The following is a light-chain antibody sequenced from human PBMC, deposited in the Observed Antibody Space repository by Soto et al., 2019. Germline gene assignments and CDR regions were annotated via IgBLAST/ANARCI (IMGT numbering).Light chain of an antibody. Sequence: EIVMTQSPATLSVSPGERATLSCRASQSVSSNLAWYQQKPGQAPRLLIYGASTRATGIPARFNGSGSGTEFTLTISSLQSEDFAVYYCQQYNNWLIFTFGPGTKVDIK. CDR3: QQYNNWLIFT. J-gene: IGKJ3*01. CDR1: QSVSSN. CDR2: GAS. V-gene: IGKV3-15*01.